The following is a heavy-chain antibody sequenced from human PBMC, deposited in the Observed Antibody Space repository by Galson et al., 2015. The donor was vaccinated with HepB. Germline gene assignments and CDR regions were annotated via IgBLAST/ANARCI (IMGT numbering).Heavy chain of an antibody. V-gene: IGHV3-33*01. CDR1: GFTFSSYG. CDR2: IWYDGSNK. Sequence: SLRLSCAASGFTFSSYGMHWVRQAPGKGLEWVAVIWYDGSNKYYADSVKGRFTISRDNSKNTLYLQMNSLRAEDTAVYYCARDLVAAAGPFDYWGQGTLVTVSS. D-gene: IGHD6-13*01. CDR3: ARDLVAAAGPFDY. J-gene: IGHJ4*02.